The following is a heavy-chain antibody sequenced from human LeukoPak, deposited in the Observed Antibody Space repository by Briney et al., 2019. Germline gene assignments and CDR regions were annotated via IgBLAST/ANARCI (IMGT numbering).Heavy chain of an antibody. CDR2: INHSGST. J-gene: IGHJ4*02. D-gene: IGHD3-10*01. CDR3: ARHGGASDY. CDR1: GGSFSGYY. Sequence: SETLSLTCAVYGGSFSGYYWSWIRQPPGKGLEWIGEINHSGSTNYNPSLKSRVTISVDTSKNQFSLKLSSVTAADTAVYYCARHGGASDYWGQGTLVTVSS. V-gene: IGHV4-34*01.